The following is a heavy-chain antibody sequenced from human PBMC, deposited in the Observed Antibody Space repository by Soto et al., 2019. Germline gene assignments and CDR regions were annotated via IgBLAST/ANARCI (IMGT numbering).Heavy chain of an antibody. J-gene: IGHJ3*01. Sequence: QLQLQESGPGLVKPAETLSLKCAVSGGSVSSGNYFWGWIRQPPGKGLEWIGNIYYNGDTYYSPSLKSRVTMSVDTAQNPFSLRLTSVTAADTAVYYCARRLIDTWNQGHAFDFWGQGTLVTVSS. V-gene: IGHV4-39*01. D-gene: IGHD1-20*01. CDR2: IYYNGDT. CDR3: ARRLIDTWNQGHAFDF. CDR1: GGSVSSGNYF.